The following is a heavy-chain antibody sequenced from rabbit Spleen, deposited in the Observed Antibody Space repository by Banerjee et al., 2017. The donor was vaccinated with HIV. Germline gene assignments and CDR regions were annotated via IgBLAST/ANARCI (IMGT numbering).Heavy chain of an antibody. CDR2: IDAGSSGTT. Sequence: QSLEESGGDLVKPGASLTLTCTASGFSFSSSYWICWVRQAPGKGLEWIACIDAGSSGTTYYASWAKGRFTISKTSSTTVTLQVTSLTAADTATYFCARDTSSSFSSYGMDLWGPGTLVTVS. CDR1: GFSFSSSYW. D-gene: IGHD1-1*01. CDR3: ARDTSSSFSSYGMDL. J-gene: IGHJ6*01. V-gene: IGHV1S40*01.